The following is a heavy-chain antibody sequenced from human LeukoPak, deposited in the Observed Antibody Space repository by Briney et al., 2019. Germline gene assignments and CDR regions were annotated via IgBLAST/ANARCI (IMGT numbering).Heavy chain of an antibody. D-gene: IGHD2-15*01. Sequence: SETLSLTCTDSGDSLSSYYWSWIRQPAGKGLEWIGRIYTGGSSNYNPSLKSRVTMSVDTSKNQFSLKLTSVTAADTAVYYCARGSSGARFDYWGQGTLVTVSS. J-gene: IGHJ4*02. V-gene: IGHV4-4*07. CDR1: GDSLSSYY. CDR3: ARGSSGARFDY. CDR2: IYTGGSS.